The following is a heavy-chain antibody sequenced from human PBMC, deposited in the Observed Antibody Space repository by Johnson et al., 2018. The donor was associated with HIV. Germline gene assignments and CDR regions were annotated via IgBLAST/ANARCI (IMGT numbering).Heavy chain of an antibody. Sequence: VQLVESGGGLVQPGRSLRLSCAASGFTFDNYAMHWVRQAPGKGLEWVSGISWNSANIGHADSVKGRFTISRDISKNTLYLQMNSLRADDSALYYCAKRSGSFYGAFDLWGQGTMVTVSS. CDR1: GFTFDNYA. J-gene: IGHJ3*01. V-gene: IGHV3-9*01. CDR3: AKRSGSFYGAFDL. CDR2: ISWNSANI. D-gene: IGHD1-26*01.